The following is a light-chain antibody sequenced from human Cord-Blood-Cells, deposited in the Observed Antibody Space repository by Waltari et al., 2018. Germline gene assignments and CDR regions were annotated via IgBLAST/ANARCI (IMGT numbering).Light chain of an antibody. J-gene: IGKJ2*01. CDR2: AAS. Sequence: IQITQPPSSLSASVGDRVTITCRASQSISSYLNWYQQKPGKAPKLLIYAASSLQSGVPSRFSGSGSGTDFTLTISSLQPEDFATYYCQQSYSTPYTFGQGTKLEIK. CDR3: QQSYSTPYT. CDR1: QSISSY. V-gene: IGKV1-39*01.